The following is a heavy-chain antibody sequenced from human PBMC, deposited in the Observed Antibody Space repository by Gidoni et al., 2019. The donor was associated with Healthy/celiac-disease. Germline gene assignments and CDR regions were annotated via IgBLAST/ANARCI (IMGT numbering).Heavy chain of an antibody. CDR1: GFTVSSNY. CDR2: IDSGGST. J-gene: IGHJ3*02. V-gene: IGHV3-53*01. Sequence: EVQLVESGGGLLQPGGSLRLSCAASGFTVSSNYMSWVRQAPGKGLEWGSVIDSGGSTYYADSVKGRFTISRDNSKNTLYLQMNSLRAEDTDVYYCARVLYDSLTLDIAFDIWGQGTMVTVSS. CDR3: ARVLYDSLTLDIAFDI. D-gene: IGHD3-22*01.